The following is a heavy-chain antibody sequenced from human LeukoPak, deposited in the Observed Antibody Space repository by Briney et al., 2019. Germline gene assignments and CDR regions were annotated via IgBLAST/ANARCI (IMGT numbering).Heavy chain of an antibody. CDR2: ISGSGGST. CDR3: AKAAVTTRSGYTTASMDV. Sequence: GGSLRLSCTASGFTFSSYAMSWVRQAPGKGLEWVSGISGSGGSTNYADSVKGRFTISRDNSKSTLYLQMNSLRAEDTAVYYCAKAAVTTRSGYTTASMDVWGQGTTVIVSS. V-gene: IGHV3-23*01. D-gene: IGHD3-3*01. CDR1: GFTFSSYA. J-gene: IGHJ6*02.